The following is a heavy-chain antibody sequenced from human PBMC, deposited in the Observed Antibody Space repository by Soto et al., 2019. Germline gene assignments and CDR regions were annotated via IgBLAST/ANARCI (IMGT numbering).Heavy chain of an antibody. CDR2: ISAYNGNT. D-gene: IGHD3-10*01. Sequence: ASVKVSCKASGYTFTSYGISWVRQAPGQGLEWMGWISAYNGNTNYAQKLQGRVTMTTDTSTSTAYMELRSLRSDDTAVYYCARDPMEVRRTYYYYGMDVWGQGTTVTVS. J-gene: IGHJ6*02. CDR3: ARDPMEVRRTYYYYGMDV. V-gene: IGHV1-18*01. CDR1: GYTFTSYG.